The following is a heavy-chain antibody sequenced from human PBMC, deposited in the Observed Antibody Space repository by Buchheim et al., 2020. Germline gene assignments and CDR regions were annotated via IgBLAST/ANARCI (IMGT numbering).Heavy chain of an antibody. Sequence: EVQLVESGGHFVQPGGSLRLSCAASGFTFPGYAMIWVRQAPGKGLEWVSAIVGSGSTTSYADSVRGRFNISRDNSKDTLSIQMNSLRVEDTARYFCAKTLRGSYYYDATGYSSDSWGQGTL. CDR3: AKTLRGSYYYDATGYSSDS. J-gene: IGHJ5*02. V-gene: IGHV3-23*04. CDR1: GFTFPGYA. CDR2: IVGSGSTT. D-gene: IGHD3-22*01.